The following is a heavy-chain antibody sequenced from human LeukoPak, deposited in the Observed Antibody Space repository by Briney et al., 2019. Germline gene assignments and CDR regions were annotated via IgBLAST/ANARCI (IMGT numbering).Heavy chain of an antibody. V-gene: IGHV4-59*01. CDR3: ARSGTVTGYLY. D-gene: IGHD3-9*01. J-gene: IGHJ4*02. CDR1: GGSLSSYY. CDR2: IYYTGST. Sequence: SETLSLTCTVSGGSLSSYYWTWIRQLPGKGLAWIGYIYYTGSTNYNPSLKSRVTMSVDTSKNQFSLNLNSVTAADTAVYYCARSGTVTGYLYWGQGALVTVSS.